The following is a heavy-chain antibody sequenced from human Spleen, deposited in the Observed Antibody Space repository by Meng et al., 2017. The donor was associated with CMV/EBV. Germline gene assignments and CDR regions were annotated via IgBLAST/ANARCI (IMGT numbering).Heavy chain of an antibody. D-gene: IGHD3-22*01. V-gene: IGHV4-61*01. CDR3: ARGLYYYDSSALQH. CDR1: GGSVSSGSYY. Sequence: VQLQESGPGLVKPSETLSLTCTVSGGSVSSGSYYWSWIRQPPGKGPEWIGYIYYSGSTNYNPSLKSRVTISVDTSKNQFSLKLSSVTAADTAVYYCARGLYYYDSSALQHWGQGTLVTVSS. CDR2: IYYSGST. J-gene: IGHJ1*01.